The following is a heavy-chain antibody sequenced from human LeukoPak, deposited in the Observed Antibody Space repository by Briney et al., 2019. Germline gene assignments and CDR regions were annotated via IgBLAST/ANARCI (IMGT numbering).Heavy chain of an antibody. CDR3: ARVITMDRGVIDI. CDR2: IKQDGSEK. V-gene: IGHV3-7*03. Sequence: GGSLRLSCAASGFTFSSYWMSWVRQAPGKGLEWVANIKQDGSEKYYVDSVKGRFTISRDNAKNSLYLQMNSLRAEDTAVYYCARVITMDRGVIDIWGQGTMVTVSS. D-gene: IGHD3-10*01. CDR1: GFTFSSYW. J-gene: IGHJ3*02.